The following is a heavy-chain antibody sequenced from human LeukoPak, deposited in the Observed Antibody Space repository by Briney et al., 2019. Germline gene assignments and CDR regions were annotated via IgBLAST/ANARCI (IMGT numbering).Heavy chain of an antibody. Sequence: GGSLRLSCAASGFTFSSYGMHRVRQAPGKGLEWVAVISYDGSKKYYADSVKGRFTISRDNSKNTLYLQMNSLRAEDTAVYYCAKDRGGYKALWGQGTLVTVSS. CDR2: ISYDGSKK. CDR3: AKDRGGYKAL. D-gene: IGHD3-16*01. CDR1: GFTFSSYG. V-gene: IGHV3-30*18. J-gene: IGHJ4*02.